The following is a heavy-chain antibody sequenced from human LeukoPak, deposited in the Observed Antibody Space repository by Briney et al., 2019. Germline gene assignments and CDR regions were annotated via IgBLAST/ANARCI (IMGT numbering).Heavy chain of an antibody. J-gene: IGHJ4*02. D-gene: IGHD6-13*01. CDR1: GFTFSSYA. V-gene: IGHV3-23*01. CDR2: ISGSGGST. CDR3: AKVPSSSWYVYYFDY. Sequence: GGSLRLSCAASGFTFSSYAMSWVRQAPGKGLEWVSAISGSGGSTYYADSVKGRFTISRDKSKNTLYLQMNSLRAEDTAVYYCAKVPSSSWYVYYFDYWGQGTLVTVSS.